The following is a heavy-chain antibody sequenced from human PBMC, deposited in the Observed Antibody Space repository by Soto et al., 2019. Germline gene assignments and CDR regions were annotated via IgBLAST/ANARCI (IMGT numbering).Heavy chain of an antibody. CDR3: ARVKGIAAAGFPSDAFDI. D-gene: IGHD6-13*01. Sequence: SETLSLTCTVSGGSISSGDYYWSWIRQPPGKGLEWIGYIYYSGSTYYNPSLKSRVTISVDTSKNQFSLKLSSVTAADTAVYYCARVKGIAAAGFPSDAFDIWGQGTMVTVSS. CDR2: IYYSGST. V-gene: IGHV4-30-4*01. J-gene: IGHJ3*02. CDR1: GGSISSGDYY.